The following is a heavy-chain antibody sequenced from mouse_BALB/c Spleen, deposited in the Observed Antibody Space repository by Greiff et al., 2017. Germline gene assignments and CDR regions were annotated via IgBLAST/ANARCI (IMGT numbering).Heavy chain of an antibody. CDR1: GYSITSDYA. CDR2: ISYSGST. D-gene: IGHD2-10*02. CDR3: AREYGSYYAMDY. Sequence: EVKLMESGPGLVKPSQSLSLTCTVTGYSITSDYAWNWIRQFPGNKLEWMGYISYSGSTSYNPSLKSRISITRDTSKNQFFLQLNSVTTEDTATYYCAREYGSYYAMDYWGQGTSVTVSS. J-gene: IGHJ4*01. V-gene: IGHV3-2*02.